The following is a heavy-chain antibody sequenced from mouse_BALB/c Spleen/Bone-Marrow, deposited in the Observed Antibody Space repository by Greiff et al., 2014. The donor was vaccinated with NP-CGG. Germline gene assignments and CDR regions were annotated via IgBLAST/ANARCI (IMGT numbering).Heavy chain of an antibody. CDR3: ARSGIGSTMDF. Sequence: EVKLQESGPGLVQPGASVRISCKASGYSFTDYSMNWVLQNHGKSLEWIGRINPYSGDPFYNQKFKDKATLTVDSSSNTAHMELRSLASEDSGVFYCARSGIGSTMDFWGQGTSVTVSS. J-gene: IGHJ4*01. D-gene: IGHD3-2*02. CDR2: INPYSGDP. CDR1: GYSFTDYS. V-gene: IGHV1-20*02.